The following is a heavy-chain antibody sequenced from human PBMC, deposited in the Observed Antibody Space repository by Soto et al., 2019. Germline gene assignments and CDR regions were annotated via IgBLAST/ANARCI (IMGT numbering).Heavy chain of an antibody. CDR3: AREKAYPLFAATRGVWFDP. CDR2: IYYSGST. D-gene: IGHD2-15*01. V-gene: IGHV4-31*03. J-gene: IGHJ5*02. CDR1: GGSISSGGYY. Sequence: SETLSLTCTVSGGSISSGGYYWSWIRQHPGKGLEWIGYIYYSGSTYYNPSLKSRVTISVDTSKNQFSLKLRSVTAADTAVYYCAREKAYPLFAATRGVWFDPWGQGTLVTVSS.